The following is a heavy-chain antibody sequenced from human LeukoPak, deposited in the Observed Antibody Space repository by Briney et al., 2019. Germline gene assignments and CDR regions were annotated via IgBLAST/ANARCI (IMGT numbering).Heavy chain of an antibody. D-gene: IGHD6-19*01. CDR1: GYTFTSYD. Sequence: ASVKVSCKASGYTFTSYDINWVRQATGQGLEWMGWMNPNSGNTGYAQKFQGRVTMTRNTSISTAYMELSSLRSEDTAVYYCARGRIDYSSGWYPGYWVQGTLVTVSS. J-gene: IGHJ4*02. CDR3: ARGRIDYSSGWYPGY. CDR2: MNPNSGNT. V-gene: IGHV1-8*01.